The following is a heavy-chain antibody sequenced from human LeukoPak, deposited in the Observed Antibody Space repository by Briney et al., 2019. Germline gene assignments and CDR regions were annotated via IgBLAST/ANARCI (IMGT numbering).Heavy chain of an antibody. Sequence: GSSVKVSCKASGGTFSDYALSWVRQAPGQGLEWMGRIIVILGIADYAQKFQGRVTITADKSTTTVYMELSSLRSQDTAVYYCARDGMLRGVIDYPGMDVWGQGTTVTVSS. D-gene: IGHD3-10*01. CDR1: GGTFSDYA. CDR2: IIVILGIA. CDR3: ARDGMLRGVIDYPGMDV. V-gene: IGHV1-69*04. J-gene: IGHJ6*02.